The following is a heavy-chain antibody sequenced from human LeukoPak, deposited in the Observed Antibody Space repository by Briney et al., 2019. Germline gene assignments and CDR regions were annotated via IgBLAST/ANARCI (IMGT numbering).Heavy chain of an antibody. J-gene: IGHJ4*02. CDR1: GFTFSSYW. CDR2: IKQDGSEK. CDR3: ARGAHDSSGYYYESFEY. Sequence: PGGSLRLSCAASGFTFSSYWMSWVRQAPGKGLEWVANIKQDGSEKCYVDSVKGRFTISRDNAKNSLYLQMNSLRAEDTAVYYCARGAHDSSGYYYESFEYCGQGTLVTVSS. V-gene: IGHV3-7*01. D-gene: IGHD3-22*01.